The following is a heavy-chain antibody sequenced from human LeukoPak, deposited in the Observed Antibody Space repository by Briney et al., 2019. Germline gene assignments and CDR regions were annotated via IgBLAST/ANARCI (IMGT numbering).Heavy chain of an antibody. CDR3: AREARRYSWGAFDI. CDR2: ISSSSSYI. Sequence: GGSLRLSCAASGFTFSSYSMNWVRQAPGKGLEWVSSISSSSSYIYYADSVKGRFTISRDNAKNSLYLQMNSLRAEDTAVYYCAREARRYSWGAFDIWGQGTMVTVSS. J-gene: IGHJ3*02. CDR1: GFTFSSYS. V-gene: IGHV3-21*01. D-gene: IGHD5-18*01.